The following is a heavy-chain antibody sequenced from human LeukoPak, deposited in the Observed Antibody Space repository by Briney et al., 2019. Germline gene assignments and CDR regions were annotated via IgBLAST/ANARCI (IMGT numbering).Heavy chain of an antibody. CDR1: GFTFSIYR. J-gene: IGHJ6*03. Sequence: GGSLRLSCVPSGFTFSIYRLHWVRQAPGKGLECVSSISRSSDYIYYGNSVKGRFTISRDHDKNSLYLQMNSLRAEDTAVYYCARADCGGDCPPYYYYMDVWGKGTTVTVAS. D-gene: IGHD2-21*01. CDR2: ISRSSDYI. CDR3: ARADCGGDCPPYYYYMDV. V-gene: IGHV3-21*01.